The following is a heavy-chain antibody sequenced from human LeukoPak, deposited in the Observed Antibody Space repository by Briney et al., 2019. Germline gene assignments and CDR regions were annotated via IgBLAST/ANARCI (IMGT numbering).Heavy chain of an antibody. D-gene: IGHD2/OR15-2a*01. CDR2: IYYSGST. CDR1: GGSISSSSYY. V-gene: IGHV4-39*01. J-gene: IGHJ5*02. Sequence: SETLSLTCTVSGGSISSSSYYWDWIRQPPGKGLEWIGSIYYSGSTYYNLSLKSRVTISVDTSKNHFSLKLNSVTAADTAVYYCARHKVYGTANWFDPWGQGTLVTVSS. CDR3: ARHKVYGTANWFDP.